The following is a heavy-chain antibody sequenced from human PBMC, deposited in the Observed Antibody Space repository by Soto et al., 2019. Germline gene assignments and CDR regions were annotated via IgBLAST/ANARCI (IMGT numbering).Heavy chain of an antibody. CDR1: GFTFSSYA. CDR3: AREMEQQLVPYYYYYYGMDV. CDR2: ISYDGSNK. V-gene: IGHV3-30-3*01. J-gene: IGHJ6*02. D-gene: IGHD6-13*01. Sequence: GGSLRLSCAASGFTFSSYAMHWFRQAPCKWLEWVAVISYDGSNKYYADSVKGRFTISRDNSKNTLYLQMNSLRAEDTAVYYCAREMEQQLVPYYYYYYGMDVWGQGTTVTVSS.